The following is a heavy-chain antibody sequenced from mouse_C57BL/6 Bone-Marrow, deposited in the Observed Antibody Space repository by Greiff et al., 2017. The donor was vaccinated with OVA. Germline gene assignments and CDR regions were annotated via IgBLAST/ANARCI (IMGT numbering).Heavy chain of an antibody. J-gene: IGHJ1*03. CDR1: GFTFSDFY. V-gene: IGHV7-1*01. CDR2: SRNKANDYTT. D-gene: IGHD1-1*01. CDR3: ARDAPPYDYGSSYDWYVDV. Sequence: EVNVVESGGGLVQSGRSLRLSCATSGFTFSDFYMEWVRQAPGKGLEWIAASRNKANDYTTEYSASVKGRFIVSRDTSQSILYLQMNALRAEDTAIYYWARDAPPYDYGSSYDWYVDVWGTGTTVTVSS.